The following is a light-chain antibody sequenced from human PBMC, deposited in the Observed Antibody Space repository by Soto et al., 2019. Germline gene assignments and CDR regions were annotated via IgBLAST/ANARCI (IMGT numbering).Light chain of an antibody. Sequence: QSALTQPASVSGSPGQSITIPCTGTSSDIGGYDHVSWYQQHPGKAPKLMVYDVSNRPSGASDRFSGSKSANTASLTISGLQAEDEADYYCNSYTTSSSLYVFGTGTKVTVL. J-gene: IGLJ1*01. CDR1: SSDIGGYDH. V-gene: IGLV2-14*01. CDR2: DVS. CDR3: NSYTTSSSLYV.